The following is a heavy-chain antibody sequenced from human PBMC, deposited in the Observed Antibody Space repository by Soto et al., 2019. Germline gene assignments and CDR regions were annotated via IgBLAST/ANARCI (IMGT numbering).Heavy chain of an antibody. V-gene: IGHV4-39*01. CDR1: GGSISSSSYY. D-gene: IGHD2-15*01. J-gene: IGHJ5*02. Sequence: QLQLQESGPGLVKPSETLSLTCTVSGGSISSSSYYWGWIRQPPGKGPEWIGSIYYSGSTYDNPSLKSRVTLPVDTSKSQCSLKLNSVTAADTALYYCARLPLADCSGGSGYSGWFDAWGQGTLVTVSS. CDR2: IYYSGST. CDR3: ARLPLADCSGGSGYSGWFDA.